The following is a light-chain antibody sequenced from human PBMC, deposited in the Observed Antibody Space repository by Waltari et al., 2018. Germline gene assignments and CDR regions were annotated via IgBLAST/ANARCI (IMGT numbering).Light chain of an antibody. V-gene: IGKV1-39*01. CDR1: QSISSY. Sequence: DIQMTQSPSSLSASVGDRVTITCRASQSISSYLNGYQQKPGKAPKLLIYAASSLQSGVPSRFSGSGSGTDFTLTISSLQPEDFAVYYCQQRSNWPPYTFGQGTKLEIK. CDR2: AAS. CDR3: QQRSNWPPYT. J-gene: IGKJ2*01.